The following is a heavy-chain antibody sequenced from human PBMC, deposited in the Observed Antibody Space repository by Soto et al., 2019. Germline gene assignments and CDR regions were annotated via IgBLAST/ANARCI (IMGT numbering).Heavy chain of an antibody. J-gene: IGHJ4*02. CDR3: ATRLTALTTTVVPFDY. D-gene: IGHD4-17*01. CDR1: GVTFSSYA. CDR2: IIPIFGTA. Sequence: QVQLVQSGAEVKKPGSSVKVSCKASGVTFSSYAISWVRQAPGQGLEWMGGIIPIFGTANYAQKFQGRVTITADESTSTDYMELSSVRSEDTAVYYCATRLTALTTTVVPFDYWVQGSLVTVSS. V-gene: IGHV1-69*01.